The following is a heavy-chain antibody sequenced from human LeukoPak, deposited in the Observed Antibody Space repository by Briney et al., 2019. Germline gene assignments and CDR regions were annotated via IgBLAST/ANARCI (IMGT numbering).Heavy chain of an antibody. V-gene: IGHV3-23*01. Sequence: PGGSLRLSCAASGFTFSSYAMSWVRQAPGKGLEWVSAISGSGGSTYYADSVKGRFTISRDNSKNTLYPQMNSLRAEDTAVYYCAKVLGYYGSGSYPYWGQGTLVTVSS. J-gene: IGHJ4*02. CDR1: GFTFSSYA. CDR3: AKVLGYYGSGSYPY. CDR2: ISGSGGST. D-gene: IGHD3-10*01.